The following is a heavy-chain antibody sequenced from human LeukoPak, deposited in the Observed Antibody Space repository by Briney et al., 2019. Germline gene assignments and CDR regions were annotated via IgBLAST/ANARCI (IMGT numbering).Heavy chain of an antibody. V-gene: IGHV4-34*01. J-gene: IGHJ5*02. Sequence: LETLSLTCAVYGGSFSGYYWSWIRQPPGKGLEWIGEINHSGSTNYNPSLRSRVTISVDTSKNQFSLKLSSVTAADTAVYYCARRGITMVRGVRWDALDWFDPWGQGTLVTASS. CDR2: INHSGST. CDR3: ARRGITMVRGVRWDALDWFDP. D-gene: IGHD3-10*01. CDR1: GGSFSGYY.